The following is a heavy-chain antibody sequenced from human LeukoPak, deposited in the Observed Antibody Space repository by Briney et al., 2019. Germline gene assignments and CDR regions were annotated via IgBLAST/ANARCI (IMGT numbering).Heavy chain of an antibody. Sequence: PGGSLRLSCAASGFTFSSYAMRWVRQAPGKGLEWVAVISYDGSNKYYADSVKGQFTISRDNSKNTLYLQMNSLRAEDTAVYYCASISHDYGDLVFDYWGQGTLVTVSS. CDR1: GFTFSSYA. CDR3: ASISHDYGDLVFDY. D-gene: IGHD4-17*01. CDR2: ISYDGSNK. V-gene: IGHV3-30-3*01. J-gene: IGHJ4*02.